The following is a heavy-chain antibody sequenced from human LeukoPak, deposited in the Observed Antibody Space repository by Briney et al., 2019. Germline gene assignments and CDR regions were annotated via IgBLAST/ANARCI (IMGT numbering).Heavy chain of an antibody. V-gene: IGHV3-23*01. CDR2: ISGSGGST. D-gene: IGHD2-15*01. J-gene: IGHJ4*02. CDR1: GFTFSSYA. CDR3: AILGVSATSADY. Sequence: GGSLRLSCAASGFTFSSYAMSWVRQAPGKGLEWVSAISGSGGSTYYADSVKGRFTISRDNSKNTLYLQMNSLRAEDTAVYYCAILGVSATSADYWGQGTLVTVSS.